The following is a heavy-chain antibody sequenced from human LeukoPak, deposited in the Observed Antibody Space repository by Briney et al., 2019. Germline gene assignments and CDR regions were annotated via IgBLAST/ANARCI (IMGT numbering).Heavy chain of an antibody. CDR3: AIREGNYDFWSGYYTFFDY. CDR1: GYTLTELS. D-gene: IGHD3-3*01. CDR2: FDPEDGET. V-gene: IGHV1-24*01. Sequence: ASVKVSCKVSGYTLTELSVHWVRQAPGKGLEWMGGFDPEDGETIYAQKFQGRVTMTEDTSTDTAYMELSSLRSEDTAVYYCAIREGNYDFWSGYYTFFDYWGQGTLVTVSS. J-gene: IGHJ4*02.